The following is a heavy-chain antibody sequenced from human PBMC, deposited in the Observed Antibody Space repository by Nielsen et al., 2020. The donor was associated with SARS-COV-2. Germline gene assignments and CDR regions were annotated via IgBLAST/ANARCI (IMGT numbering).Heavy chain of an antibody. J-gene: IGHJ4*02. CDR3: VRDRGSGNNYFDY. D-gene: IGHD3-10*01. Sequence: SWVRQPPGKGLEWIGNIYYSGSTSYNPSLKSRVTISRDTSRNQFSLILTSVTAADTAVYYCVRDRGSGNNYFDYWGQGTLVTVSS. V-gene: IGHV4-30-4*08. CDR2: IYYSGST.